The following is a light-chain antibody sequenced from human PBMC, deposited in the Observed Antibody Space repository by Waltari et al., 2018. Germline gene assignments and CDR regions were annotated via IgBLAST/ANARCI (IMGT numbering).Light chain of an antibody. J-gene: IGLJ1*01. CDR3: TSYTSSHGLV. CDR1: SRDVGGYYY. Sequence: QSALTQPASVSGSPGQSITISCTGTSRDVGGYYYLSWYQQHPGKAPKVVIFDVRYRPSGVSNRVAGAKAGNTASLTISGLQAEDEADYYCTSYTSSHGLVFGTGTKVTVL. CDR2: DVR. V-gene: IGLV2-14*03.